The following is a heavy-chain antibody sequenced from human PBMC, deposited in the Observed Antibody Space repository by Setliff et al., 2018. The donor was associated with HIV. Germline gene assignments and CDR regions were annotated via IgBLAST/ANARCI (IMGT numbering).Heavy chain of an antibody. D-gene: IGHD6-19*01. CDR3: ARQNSGWGVGLYYFDY. J-gene: IGHJ4*02. CDR2: IYYSGSI. Sequence: SETLSLTCSVSGGSISSSSDYWGWIRQPPGKGLEWIGSIYYSGSIYYNPSLKSRVTIPVDTPNNHFSLRLSSVTAADTALYYCARQNSGWGVGLYYFDYWGQGTLVTVS. V-gene: IGHV4-39*01. CDR1: GGSISSSSDY.